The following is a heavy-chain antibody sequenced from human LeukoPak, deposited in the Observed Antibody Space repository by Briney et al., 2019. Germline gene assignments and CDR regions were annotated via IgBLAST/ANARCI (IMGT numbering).Heavy chain of an antibody. Sequence: PGRSLRLSCAAPGFTFSSYGMHWVRQAPGKGLEWVAVIWYDGSNKYYADSVKGRFTISRDNSKNTLYLQMNSLRAEDTAVYYCAREGGIAAAGKFPLYYYYGMDVWGQGTTVTVSS. J-gene: IGHJ6*02. CDR2: IWYDGSNK. D-gene: IGHD6-13*01. V-gene: IGHV3-33*01. CDR1: GFTFSSYG. CDR3: AREGGIAAAGKFPLYYYYGMDV.